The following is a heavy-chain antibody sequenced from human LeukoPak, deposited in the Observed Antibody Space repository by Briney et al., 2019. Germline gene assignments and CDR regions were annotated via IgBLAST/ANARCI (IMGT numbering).Heavy chain of an antibody. CDR1: GGSFSGYY. J-gene: IGHJ4*02. Sequence: PSETLSLTCAVYGGSFSGYYWSWIRQPPGKGLEWIGEINHSGSTNYNPSLKSRVTISVDTSKNQFSLKLSSVTAADTAVYYCARDLLLWFGDFTFDYWGQGTLVTVSS. V-gene: IGHV4-34*01. D-gene: IGHD3-10*01. CDR3: ARDLLLWFGDFTFDY. CDR2: INHSGST.